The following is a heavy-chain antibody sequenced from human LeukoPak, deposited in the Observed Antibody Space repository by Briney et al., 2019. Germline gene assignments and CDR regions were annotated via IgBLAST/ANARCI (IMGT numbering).Heavy chain of an antibody. CDR1: GDSMNEYY. Sequence: SETLSLTCTVSGDSMNEYYWSWVRQPPGQGLEWIGYVYYSGSTTYNPSLKSRVNITIDTSKNQFSLTLTSVTAADTAMYYCARNAGKYYRYFQHWGQGTVVSVSS. CDR2: VYYSGST. CDR3: ARNAGKYYRYFQH. V-gene: IGHV4-59*01. D-gene: IGHD2/OR15-2a*01. J-gene: IGHJ1*01.